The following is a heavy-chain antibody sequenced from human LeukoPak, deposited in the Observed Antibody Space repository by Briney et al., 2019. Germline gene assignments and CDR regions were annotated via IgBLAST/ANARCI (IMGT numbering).Heavy chain of an antibody. CDR2: INPSGGST. D-gene: IGHD1-1*01. V-gene: IGHV1-46*01. Sequence: ASVKVSFKASGYTFTSYYIDWVRQPPAQGLEWMGVINPSGGSTRYAQKFQGRVTMTGDPSTRTVYMELSSLTSDDTAVYYCARGTTDAYWGQGTPVTVSS. CDR1: GYTFTSYY. J-gene: IGHJ4*02. CDR3: ARGTTDAY.